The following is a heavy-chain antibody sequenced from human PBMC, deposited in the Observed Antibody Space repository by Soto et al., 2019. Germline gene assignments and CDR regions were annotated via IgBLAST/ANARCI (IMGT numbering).Heavy chain of an antibody. D-gene: IGHD4-17*01. CDR3: ARGVATVVTSYFDY. Sequence: SETLSLTCIVSGGSVSSVTYYWSWIRQPPGKGLEWIGYISYSGSTNYNPSLKSRVSMSLDTSKNQFSLKLISVTAADTAVYYCARGVATVVTSYFDYWGQGTLVTVSS. CDR1: GGSVSSVTYY. CDR2: ISYSGST. V-gene: IGHV4-61*01. J-gene: IGHJ4*02.